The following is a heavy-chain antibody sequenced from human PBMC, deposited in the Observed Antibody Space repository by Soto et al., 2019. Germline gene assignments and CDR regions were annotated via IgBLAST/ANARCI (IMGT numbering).Heavy chain of an antibody. Sequence: DVQLLESGGHWVQPGGSLRLSCSASGFTLSSYAMSWVRQAPGKGLEWVSSISAGGDMTYNSDSVRGRFTIYRDNSNNALFLLLHILRIEDTGLYYFAPGDRGGSGSTASYYGAGWDVWVQGATVIVS. D-gene: IGHD3-10*01. CDR3: APGDRGGSGSTASYYGAGWDV. V-gene: IGHV3-23*01. J-gene: IGHJ6*01. CDR1: GFTLSSYA. CDR2: ISAGGDMT.